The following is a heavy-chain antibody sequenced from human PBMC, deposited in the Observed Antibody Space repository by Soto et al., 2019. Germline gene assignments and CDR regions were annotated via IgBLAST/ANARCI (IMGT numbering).Heavy chain of an antibody. CDR1: GFTFSSYA. CDR3: AKDSYSSSAGETSFDY. V-gene: IGHV3-23*01. D-gene: IGHD6-6*01. CDR2: ISGSGGST. Sequence: EVQLLESGGGLVQPGGSLRLSCAASGFTFSSYAMSWVRKAPGKGLEWVSAISGSGGSTYYADSVKGRFTISRDNSKHTLYPQMNSLIAGDKAVYYCAKDSYSSSAGETSFDYCGHGTLFTFSA. J-gene: IGHJ4*01.